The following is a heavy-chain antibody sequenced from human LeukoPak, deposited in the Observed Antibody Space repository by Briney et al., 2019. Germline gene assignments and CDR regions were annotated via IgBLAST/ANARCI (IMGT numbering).Heavy chain of an antibody. CDR3: ARAFASWYYDFWSGYYHKYNWFDP. CDR1: GGSFSGCY. CDR2: TNHSGST. D-gene: IGHD3-3*01. V-gene: IGHV4-34*01. Sequence: SETLCLTCAVYGGSFSGCYWSWIRQPPGKALEWIGETNHSGSTNYNPSLKSRVTISVDTSKNQFSPKLSSVTAADTAVYYCARAFASWYYDFWSGYYHKYNWFDPWGQGTLVSVSS. J-gene: IGHJ5*02.